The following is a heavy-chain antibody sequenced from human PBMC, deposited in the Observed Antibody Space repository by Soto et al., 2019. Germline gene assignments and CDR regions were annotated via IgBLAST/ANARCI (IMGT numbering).Heavy chain of an antibody. D-gene: IGHD3-10*01. CDR1: GYTLTELS. J-gene: IGHJ4*02. Sequence: GASVKVSCKVSGYTLTELSMHWVRQAPGKGLEWMGGFDPEDADTIYAQKFQGRVTMTEDTSTDTAYMELSSLRSEDTAVYYCATLKSDLGPSGNYFNYFDYWGQGTLVTVSS. CDR2: FDPEDADT. CDR3: ATLKSDLGPSGNYFNYFDY. V-gene: IGHV1-24*01.